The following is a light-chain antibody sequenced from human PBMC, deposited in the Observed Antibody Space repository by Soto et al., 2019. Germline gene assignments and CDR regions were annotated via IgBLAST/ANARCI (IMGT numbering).Light chain of an antibody. V-gene: IGKV3-20*01. CDR3: QHYRGSPYT. Sequence: EIVLTQSPGTLSLSPGERATLSCRASQSVRSNYLAWYQRKPGQAPRLLIYGASTRATGIPDRFSGTGSGPDFTLSISKLEPEDFAVYYCQHYRGSPYTFGQWTKLEIK. CDR1: QSVRSNY. CDR2: GAS. J-gene: IGKJ2*01.